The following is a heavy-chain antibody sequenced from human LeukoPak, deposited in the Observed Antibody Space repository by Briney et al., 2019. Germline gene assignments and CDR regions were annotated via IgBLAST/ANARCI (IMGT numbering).Heavy chain of an antibody. D-gene: IGHD6-19*01. CDR1: GFTFSSYG. CDR3: ARDSIAVAGTDY. Sequence: GGSLRLSCAASGFTFSSYGMHWVRQAPGKGLEWVAFIRYDESNKYYADSVKGRFTISRDNAKNSLYLQMNSLRAEDTAVYYCARDSIAVAGTDYWGQGTLVTVSS. CDR2: IRYDESNK. V-gene: IGHV3-30*02. J-gene: IGHJ4*02.